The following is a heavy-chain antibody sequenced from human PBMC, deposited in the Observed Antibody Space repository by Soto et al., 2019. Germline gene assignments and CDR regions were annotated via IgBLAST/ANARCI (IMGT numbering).Heavy chain of an antibody. D-gene: IGHD2-15*01. J-gene: IGHJ3*01. CDR1: GFTFSNYA. Sequence: EVQLLESGGGLVQPGGSLRLSCAASGFTFSNYAMSWVRQTPGKGLALVSAISGTGGGTYYADSVKGRFTISRDNTKTSLYLKLNSLRDSDTAIYYCAKEYCSGGSCLDACDFWGQGTMVTVSS. V-gene: IGHV3-23*01. CDR2: ISGTGGGT. CDR3: AKEYCSGGSCLDACDF.